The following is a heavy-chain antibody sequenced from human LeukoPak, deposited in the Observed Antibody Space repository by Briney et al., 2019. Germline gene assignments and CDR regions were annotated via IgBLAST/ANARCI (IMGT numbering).Heavy chain of an antibody. Sequence: ASVKVSCKASGYTFTGYYMHWVRQAPGQGLEWMGWINPNSGGTNYAQKFQGRVTMTRDTSISTAYMELSRLRSDDTAVYYCARAQPHCSSTSCYILGVFDYWGQGTLVTASS. CDR1: GYTFTGYY. D-gene: IGHD2-2*02. CDR2: INPNSGGT. V-gene: IGHV1-2*02. CDR3: ARAQPHCSSTSCYILGVFDY. J-gene: IGHJ4*02.